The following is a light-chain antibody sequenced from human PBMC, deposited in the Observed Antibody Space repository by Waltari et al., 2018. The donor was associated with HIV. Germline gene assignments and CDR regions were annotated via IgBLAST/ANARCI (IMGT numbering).Light chain of an antibody. J-gene: IGKJ1*01. CDR2: SVS. CDR3: LQLSGFPRT. V-gene: IGKV1-17*01. Sequence: DIQMTQSRPSLSTTVGDRVTITCRASRDIKEDLGWYQQKPGKSPRRLIYSVSTLSAGVPSRFRGGGSGTHFTLSIDGLQPEDMATYFCLQLSGFPRTFGQGT. CDR1: RDIKED.